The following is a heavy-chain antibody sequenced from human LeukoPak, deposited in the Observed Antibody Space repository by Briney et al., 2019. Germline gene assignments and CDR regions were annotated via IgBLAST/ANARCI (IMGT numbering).Heavy chain of an antibody. V-gene: IGHV1-69*04. CDR1: GGTFSSYA. Sequence: ASVKVSCKASGGTFSSYAITWVRQAPGQGLEWMGMIIRIQGTTNYAQKFQDRVTITADKSTSTVYMELSSLRSEDTAVYYCASPPPYYYDTGGYYYNNWGQGTLVTVSS. CDR3: ASPPPYYYDTGGYYYNN. CDR2: IIRIQGTT. D-gene: IGHD3-22*01. J-gene: IGHJ4*02.